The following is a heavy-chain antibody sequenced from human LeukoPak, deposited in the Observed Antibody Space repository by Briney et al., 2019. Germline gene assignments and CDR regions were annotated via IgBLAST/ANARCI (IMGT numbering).Heavy chain of an antibody. CDR3: ARAEQAYCGGDCYSPQAFDI. J-gene: IGHJ3*02. CDR1: GFTFSSYD. D-gene: IGHD2-21*02. CDR2: IGTAGDT. V-gene: IGHV3-13*01. Sequence: GGSLRLSCAASGFTFSSYDMPWVRQATGKGLEWVSAIGTAGDTYYPGSVKGRFTISRENAKNSLYLQMNSLRAGDTAVYYCARAEQAYCGGDCYSPQAFDIWGQGTMVTVSS.